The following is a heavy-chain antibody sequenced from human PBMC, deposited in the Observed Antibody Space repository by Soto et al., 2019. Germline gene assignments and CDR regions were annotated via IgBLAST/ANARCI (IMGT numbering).Heavy chain of an antibody. J-gene: IGHJ4*02. V-gene: IGHV5-51*03. CDR1: GYSFTSYW. CDR2: IYRGDSDT. CDR3: ARRLSTGWFFDF. Sequence: PGESLKISCKGSGYSFTSYWIGGVREMAGKGLEWMGIIYRGDSDTRYSPSFQGQVAFSADKSISTAYLQWSGLKASDTAIYYCARRLSTGWFFDFWGQGTLVTVSS. D-gene: IGHD6-19*01.